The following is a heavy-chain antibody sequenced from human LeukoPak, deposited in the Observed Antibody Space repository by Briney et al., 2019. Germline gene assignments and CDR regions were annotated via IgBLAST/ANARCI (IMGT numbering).Heavy chain of an antibody. Sequence: GGSLRLSCAASGFTFSVFGMHWVRQAPGKGLERVAVISYEGGTQHYADSVKGRFIISRDNPRNTLYLQMNILRTEDTAVYYCAKEGTPQVSSWYDLWGQGTQAIISS. CDR1: GFTFSVFG. D-gene: IGHD6-6*01. J-gene: IGHJ5*02. CDR2: ISYEGGTQ. V-gene: IGHV3-30*18. CDR3: AKEGTPQVSSWYDL.